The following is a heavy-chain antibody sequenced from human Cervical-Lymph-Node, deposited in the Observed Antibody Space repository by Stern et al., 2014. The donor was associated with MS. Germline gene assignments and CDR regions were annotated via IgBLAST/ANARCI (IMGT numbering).Heavy chain of an antibody. J-gene: IGHJ5*02. CDR2: IIPLLGLP. V-gene: IGHV1-69*09. D-gene: IGHD1-1*01. CDR3: ARGVVSNRATATLHNLFDP. CDR1: GGTFSSSYA. Sequence: VQLVESGAEVKKPGSSVNVSCMASGGTFSSSYAITWMRQAPGHGLEWMGRIIPLLGLPYYAQKFQGRVTIPADTSTNTAYMGLNSLTSEDTAVYYCARGVVSNRATATLHNLFDPWGQGTLVTVSS.